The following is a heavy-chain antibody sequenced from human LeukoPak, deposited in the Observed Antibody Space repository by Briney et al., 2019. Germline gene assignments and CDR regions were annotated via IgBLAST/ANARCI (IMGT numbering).Heavy chain of an antibody. D-gene: IGHD3-9*01. J-gene: IGHJ6*02. CDR3: ARGLPNSVTIFWAHYYYGMDV. CDR2: ISAYNGNT. Sequence: ASVKVSCKASGYTFTSYDINWVRQATGQGLEWMGWISAYNGNTNYAQKLQGRVTMTTDTSTSTAYMELRSLRSDDTAVYYCARGLPNSVTIFWAHYYYGMDVWGQGTTVTVSS. V-gene: IGHV1-18*01. CDR1: GYTFTSYD.